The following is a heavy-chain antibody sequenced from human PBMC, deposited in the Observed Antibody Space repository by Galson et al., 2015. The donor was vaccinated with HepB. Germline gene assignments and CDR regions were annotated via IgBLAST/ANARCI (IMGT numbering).Heavy chain of an antibody. V-gene: IGHV3-30-3*01. CDR2: ISYDGSNK. CDR1: GFTFSSYA. CDR3: ARRGEDCSSTSCSDAFDI. Sequence: SLRLSCAASGFTFSSYAMHWVRQAPGKGLEWVAVISYDGSNKYYADSVKGRFTISRDNSKNTLYLQMNSLRAEDTAVYYCARRGEDCSSTSCSDAFDIWGQGTMVTVSS. J-gene: IGHJ3*02. D-gene: IGHD2-2*01.